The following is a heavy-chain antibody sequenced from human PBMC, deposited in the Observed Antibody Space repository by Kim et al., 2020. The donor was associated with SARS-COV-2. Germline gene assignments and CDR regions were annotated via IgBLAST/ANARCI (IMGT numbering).Heavy chain of an antibody. CDR1: GFTFSSYW. V-gene: IGHV3-74*01. CDR2: INSDGSST. J-gene: IGHJ4*02. D-gene: IGHD5-18*01. CDR3: STTWTPLWPLDY. Sequence: GGSLRLSCAASGFTFSSYWMHWVRQAPGKGLVWVSRINSDGSSTSYADSVTGRVTISRDNAKNTLYVQMNSLRAEDTAVYYCSTTWTPLWPLDYWGEGTL.